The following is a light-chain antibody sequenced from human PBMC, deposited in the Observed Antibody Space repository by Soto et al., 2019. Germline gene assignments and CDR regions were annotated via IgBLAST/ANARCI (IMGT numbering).Light chain of an antibody. V-gene: IGKV3-15*01. J-gene: IGKJ4*01. CDR1: QSVKNN. CDR2: DTS. CDR3: QQYTVWPFT. Sequence: EIVMTQSPATLSVSPGERVTLSCRASQSVKNNLTWYQQKPGQAPRLLIYDTSTRATGIPDRFSGSGSGTEFTLTISSLQSEDFALYYCQQYTVWPFTFGGGTRVEIK.